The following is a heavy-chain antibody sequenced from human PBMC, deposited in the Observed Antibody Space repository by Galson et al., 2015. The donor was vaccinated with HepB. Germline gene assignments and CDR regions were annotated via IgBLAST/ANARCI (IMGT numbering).Heavy chain of an antibody. CDR3: ARRQDGVGPNWDSSSLQN. V-gene: IGHV2-5*02. CDR2: IYWDDDK. J-gene: IGHJ4*02. D-gene: IGHD7-27*01. Sequence: PALVKPTQPLVLTCTFSGFSLTTSGVGVGWIRQPPGKAPEWLAVIYWDDDKRYSPSLKSRLTITKDTSNNQVVLVLTNVDPVDTATYYCARRQDGVGPNWDSSSLQNWGQGTLVTVSS. CDR1: GFSLTTSGVG.